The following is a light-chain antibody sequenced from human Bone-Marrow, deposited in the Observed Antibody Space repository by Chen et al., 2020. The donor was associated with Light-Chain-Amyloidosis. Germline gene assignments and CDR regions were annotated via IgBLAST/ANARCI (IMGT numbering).Light chain of an antibody. V-gene: IGLV3-25*03. CDR1: DLPTKY. CDR2: RDT. J-gene: IGLJ2*01. Sequence: SYELTQPPSVSVSPGQTASIPCSVDDLPTKYAYWYQQKPGQAPVLVIHRDTDRPSGISERFSGSRAGTTARLTISGVQAEDEADYHCQSADSSGTYEVIFGGGTKLTVL. CDR3: QSADSSGTYEVI.